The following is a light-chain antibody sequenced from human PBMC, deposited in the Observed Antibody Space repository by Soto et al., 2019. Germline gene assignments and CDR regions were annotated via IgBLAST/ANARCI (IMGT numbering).Light chain of an antibody. V-gene: IGKV1-5*03. CDR3: QQYDGYWT. J-gene: IGKJ1*01. CDR2: KAS. CDR1: QNVRSW. Sequence: SGSVGDRVTITCRASQNVRSWLAWYQQHPGKAPKLLIYKASTLQRGVPSRFSGSGSGTEFTLTISSLQPDDFATYYCQQYDGYWTFGQGTKVDIK.